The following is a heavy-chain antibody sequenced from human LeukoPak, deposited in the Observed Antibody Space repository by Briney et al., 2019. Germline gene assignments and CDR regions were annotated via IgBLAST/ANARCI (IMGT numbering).Heavy chain of an antibody. J-gene: IGHJ6*02. CDR3: ARGDILTGSSYYYYGMDV. D-gene: IGHD3-9*01. CDR1: GYTFTGYY. V-gene: IGHV1-2*04. CDR2: INPNSGGT. Sequence: ASVKVSCKASGYTFTGYYMHWVRQAPGQGLEWMGWINPNSGGTNYAQKFQGWVTMTRDTSISTAYMELSRLRSDDTAVYYCARGDILTGSSYYYYGMDVWGQGTMVTVSS.